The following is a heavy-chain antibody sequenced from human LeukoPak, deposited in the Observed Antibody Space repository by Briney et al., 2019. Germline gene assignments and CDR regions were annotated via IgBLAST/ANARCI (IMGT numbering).Heavy chain of an antibody. V-gene: IGHV3-20*04. J-gene: IGHJ4*02. CDR3: ARDHGAIALTNYLDY. CDR2: INRNGGNT. Sequence: PGGPLTLSCAPCGFTFYDYGMSWLRHATGRGVEWVSNINRNGGNTAYADSVKGRFTISRDNAKNSLYLQMNSLRAEDTALYYCARDHGAIALTNYLDYWGQGTLVTVSS. CDR1: GFTFYDYG. D-gene: IGHD1-1*01.